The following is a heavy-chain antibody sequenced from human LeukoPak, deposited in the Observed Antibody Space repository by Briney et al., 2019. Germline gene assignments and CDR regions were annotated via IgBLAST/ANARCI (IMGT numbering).Heavy chain of an antibody. Sequence: GGSLRLSCAASGFIFTSYAISWVRQAPGKGLEWVSAISNSGRTYYVDPVKGRFTISRDNSKNTVDLQMNSLRAEDTAVYYCAKESPYAVGGTGRVYYFDYWGRGALVTVSS. J-gene: IGHJ4*02. D-gene: IGHD1-26*01. CDR3: AKESPYAVGGTGRVYYFDY. V-gene: IGHV3-23*01. CDR1: GFIFTSYA. CDR2: ISNSGRT.